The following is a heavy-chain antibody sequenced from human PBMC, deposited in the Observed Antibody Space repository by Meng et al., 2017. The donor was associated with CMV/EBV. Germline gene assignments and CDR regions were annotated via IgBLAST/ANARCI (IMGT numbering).Heavy chain of an antibody. Sequence: GGSLRLSCKGSGYSFTSYWIGWVRQMPGKGLEWMGIIYPGVSDTRYSPSFQGQVTISADKTINTAYLQWSSMKARDTAMYYCARSGYCSSTSCYTAYGMDVWGQGTTVTVSS. CDR3: ARSGYCSSTSCYTAYGMDV. J-gene: IGHJ6*02. CDR1: GYSFTSYW. D-gene: IGHD2-2*02. V-gene: IGHV5-51*01. CDR2: IYPGVSDT.